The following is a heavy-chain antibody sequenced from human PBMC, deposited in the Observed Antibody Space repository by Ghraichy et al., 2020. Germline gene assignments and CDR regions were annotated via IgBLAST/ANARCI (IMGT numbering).Heavy chain of an antibody. CDR2: MYYTGRT. CDR1: GGSISSSSYF. D-gene: IGHD5-24*01. Sequence: GSLRLSCTVSGGSISSSSYFWGWIRQPPGKGLEWIGSMYYTGRTHYNPSLNSRITISVDTSKNQFSLKLSSVTAADTAVYYCARRGDGYYPWGQGTLVTVSS. V-gene: IGHV4-39*01. CDR3: ARRGDGYYP. J-gene: IGHJ5*02.